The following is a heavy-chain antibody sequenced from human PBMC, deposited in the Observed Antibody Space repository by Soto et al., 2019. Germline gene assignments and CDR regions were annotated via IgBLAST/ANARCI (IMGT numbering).Heavy chain of an antibody. J-gene: IGHJ4*02. CDR1: GFTFSSYS. CDR2: ISYDGTNI. CDR3: ARVYSSLDYGVDY. V-gene: IGHV3-30-3*01. Sequence: QVHLVESGGGVVQPGRSLRLSCAASGFTFSSYSMHWVRQAPGKGLEWVAVISYDGTNIYYADSVKGRFTISRDNSKSTLFLQMNSLRPEDTAVYYCARVYSSLDYGVDYWGQGTLVSVSS. D-gene: IGHD6-6*01.